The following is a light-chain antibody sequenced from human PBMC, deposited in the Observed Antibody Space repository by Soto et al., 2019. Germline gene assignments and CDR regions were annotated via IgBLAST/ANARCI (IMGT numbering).Light chain of an antibody. Sequence: QSALTQPASVSGSPGQSITISCTGTSSDVGGYNYVSWYQQHPGKAPKLMIYEVSNRPSGVSNRFSGSKSGNTASLTIAGLKGENEADYYCGSYTSSSSLAFFGTGTQLTVL. J-gene: IGLJ1*01. CDR3: GSYTSSSSLAF. V-gene: IGLV2-14*01. CDR2: EVS. CDR1: SSDVGGYNY.